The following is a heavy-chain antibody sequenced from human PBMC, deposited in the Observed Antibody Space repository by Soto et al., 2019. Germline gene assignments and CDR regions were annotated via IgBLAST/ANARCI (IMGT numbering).Heavy chain of an antibody. J-gene: IGHJ4*02. D-gene: IGHD1-26*01. CDR3: ATSAGAPGNY. CDR1: GFPFSGDW. V-gene: IGHV3-7*01. CDR2: IKGDGSLK. Sequence: GGSLRLSCEAAGFPFSGDWISWVRQAPGKGLEWVANIKGDGSLKFYVDPVKGRFTISRDNAKNSLYLQMNSLRVEDTGVYYCATSAGAPGNYWGQGTLVTV.